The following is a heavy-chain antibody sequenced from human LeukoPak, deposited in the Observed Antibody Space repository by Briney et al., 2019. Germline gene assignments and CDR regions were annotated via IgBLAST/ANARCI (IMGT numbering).Heavy chain of an antibody. CDR3: AKEPKYSSSYYSDY. D-gene: IGHD6-13*01. CDR2: ISAGAGT. V-gene: IGHV3-23*01. CDR1: GFTFSNAW. Sequence: PGGSLRLSCAASGFTFSNAWMSWVRQAPGKGLEWVSSISAGAGTYYADSVTGRFTVSRDDSKNILYLQMNSLRAEDTAVYYCAKEPKYSSSYYSDYWGQGTLVTVSS. J-gene: IGHJ4*02.